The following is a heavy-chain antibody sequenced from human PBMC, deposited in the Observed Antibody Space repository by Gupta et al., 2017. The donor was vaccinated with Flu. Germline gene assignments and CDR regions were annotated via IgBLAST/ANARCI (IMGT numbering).Heavy chain of an antibody. V-gene: IGHV3-7*01. CDR2: IKPDGREI. CDR1: FSKFW. J-gene: IGHJ3*02. CDR3: GRIGVTGDNFDI. D-gene: IGHD2-21*02. Sequence: FSKFWMSWLRQVPGKGLEWVAKIKPDGREIHYLESVEGRFTTSRDNAKNSLYLQMNSLRAEDTAVYYCGRIGVTGDNFDIWGQGTVVTVSS.